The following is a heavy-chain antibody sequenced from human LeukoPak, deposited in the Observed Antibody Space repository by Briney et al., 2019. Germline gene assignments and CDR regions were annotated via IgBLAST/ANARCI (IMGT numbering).Heavy chain of an antibody. CDR2: IGYDGTKK. CDR1: GFIFRTYG. J-gene: IGHJ1*01. V-gene: IGHV3-30*02. CDR3: VKDFSSPYPPVDFQH. D-gene: IGHD1-14*01. Sequence: GGSLRLSCAASGFIFRTYGIHWVRQAPGKGLQWVAFIGYDGTKKSYADSVKGRFTISRDSSKNTVDLQMNSLRVEDMARYYCVKDFSSPYPPVDFQHWGRGTLVTVSS.